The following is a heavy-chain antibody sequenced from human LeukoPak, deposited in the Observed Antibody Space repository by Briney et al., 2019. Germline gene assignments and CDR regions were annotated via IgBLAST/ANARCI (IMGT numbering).Heavy chain of an antibody. CDR2: IYYSGST. Sequence: SETLSLTCTVSGGSISSYYWSWIRQPPGKGLEWIGYIYYSGSTNYNPSLKSRVTISVDTSKNQFSLKLSSVTAADTAVYYCARANRYDLYFDYWGQGTLVTVSS. V-gene: IGHV4-59*01. D-gene: IGHD5-12*01. CDR1: GGSISSYY. CDR3: ARANRYDLYFDY. J-gene: IGHJ4*02.